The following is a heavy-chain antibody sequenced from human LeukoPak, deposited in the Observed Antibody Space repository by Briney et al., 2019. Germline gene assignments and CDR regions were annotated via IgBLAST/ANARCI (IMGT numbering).Heavy chain of an antibody. Sequence: GASVKVSCKASGYTFTGYYMHWLRQAPGQGLEWMGRINPNSGGTNYAQKFQGRVTMTRDTSISTAYMELCRLRSDDTAVYYCATPLGVVAATPGAFDIWGQGTMVTVSS. CDR1: GYTFTGYY. D-gene: IGHD2-15*01. J-gene: IGHJ3*02. CDR2: INPNSGGT. CDR3: ATPLGVVAATPGAFDI. V-gene: IGHV1-2*06.